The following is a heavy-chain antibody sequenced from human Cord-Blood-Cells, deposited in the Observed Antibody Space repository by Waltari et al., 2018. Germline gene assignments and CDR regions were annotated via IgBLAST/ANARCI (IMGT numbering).Heavy chain of an antibody. D-gene: IGHD2-21*01. CDR2: INHSGST. J-gene: IGHJ3*02. CDR1: GGSFSGYY. V-gene: IGHV4-34*01. Sequence: QVQLQQWGAGLLKPSETLSLTCAVYGGSFSGYYWSWIRQPPGKGLEWIGEINHSGSTNYNPSLKSRVTISVDTSKNQFSLKLSSVTAADTAVYYCARGRVWDIWGQGTMVTVSS. CDR3: ARGRVWDI.